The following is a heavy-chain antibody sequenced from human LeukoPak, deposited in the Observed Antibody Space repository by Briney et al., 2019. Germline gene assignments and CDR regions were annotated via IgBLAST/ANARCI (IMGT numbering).Heavy chain of an antibody. CDR3: ARLSGATIFGVVISSNGMDV. CDR2: IDPIDSYT. CDR1: GYRFTSFW. V-gene: IGHV5-10-1*01. Sequence: GESLKISRKGFGYRFTSFWISLVRQMPGKGLGWMGRIDPIDSYTNYSPSFQGHVTISADKPISTAYLQWRSLKASDTAMYYCARLSGATIFGVVISSNGMDVWGQGTTVTVSS. J-gene: IGHJ6*02. D-gene: IGHD3-3*01.